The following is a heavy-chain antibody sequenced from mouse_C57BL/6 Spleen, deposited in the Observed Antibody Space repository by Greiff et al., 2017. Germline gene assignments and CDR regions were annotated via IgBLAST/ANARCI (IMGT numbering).Heavy chain of an antibody. V-gene: IGHV1-50*01. CDR1: GYTFTSYW. CDR3: ARGGLLRFFMDY. Sequence: QVQLQQPGAELVKPGASVKLSCKASGYTFTSYWMPWVKQRPGQGLEWIGEIDPSDSYPNYNQKLKGKATLTVDTSSSTAYMQLSSLTSEDSAVYYWARGGLLRFFMDYWGQGTSVTVSS. J-gene: IGHJ4*01. D-gene: IGHD1-1*01. CDR2: IDPSDSYP.